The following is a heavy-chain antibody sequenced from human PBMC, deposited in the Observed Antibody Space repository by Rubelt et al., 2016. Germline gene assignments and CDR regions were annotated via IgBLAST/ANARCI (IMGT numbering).Heavy chain of an antibody. D-gene: IGHD1-26*01. V-gene: IGHV4-34*01. J-gene: IGHJ5*02. Sequence: QVQLQQWGAGLLKPSETLSLTCAVYGGSFSGYYWSWLRQPLGKGLECIGELNHSGSTNYKPSLESRVTRSVDTSKNQVCLKLGSVTAADTAVYYCARGPISGARSKWFDPWGQGTLVTVSS. CDR3: ARGPISGARSKWFDP. CDR2: LNHSGST. CDR1: GGSFSGYY.